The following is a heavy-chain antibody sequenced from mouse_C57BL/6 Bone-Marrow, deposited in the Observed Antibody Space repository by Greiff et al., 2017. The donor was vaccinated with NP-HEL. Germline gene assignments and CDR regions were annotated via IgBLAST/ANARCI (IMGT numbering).Heavy chain of an antibody. CDR2: ISSGSSTI. Sequence: EVKVVESGGGLVKPGGSLKLSCAASGFTFSDYGMHWVRQAPEKGLEWVAYISSGSSTIYYADTVKGRVTISRDNAKNTLFLQMTSLRSEDTAMCYCASRGSSGYYYAMDYWGQGTSVTVSS. D-gene: IGHD3-2*02. V-gene: IGHV5-17*01. J-gene: IGHJ4*01. CDR1: GFTFSDYG. CDR3: ASRGSSGYYYAMDY.